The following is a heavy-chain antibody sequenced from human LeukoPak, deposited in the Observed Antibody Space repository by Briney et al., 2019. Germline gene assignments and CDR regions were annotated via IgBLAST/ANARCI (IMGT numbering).Heavy chain of an antibody. Sequence: PSETLSLTCTVSGGSISSSSYHWGWIRQPPGKGLEWIGSIYYSGSTYYNPSLKSRVTISVDTSKNQFSLKLSSVTAADTAVYYCARGLLRGWYYWGQGTLVTVSS. J-gene: IGHJ4*02. CDR2: IYYSGST. V-gene: IGHV4-39*07. D-gene: IGHD1-26*01. CDR1: GGSISSSSYH. CDR3: ARGLLRGWYY.